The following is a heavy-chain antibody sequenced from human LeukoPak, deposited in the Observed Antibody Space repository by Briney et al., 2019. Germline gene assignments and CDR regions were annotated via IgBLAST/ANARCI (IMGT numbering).Heavy chain of an antibody. CDR2: INPSGGST. Sequence: ASVTVSCKASGYTFTSYYMHWVRQAPGQGLEWMGIINPSGGSTSYAQKFQGRVTMTRDTSTSTVYMELSSLRSEDTAVYYCARASSGWVPRGTFDYWGQGTQDTVSS. CDR3: ARASSGWVPRGTFDY. V-gene: IGHV1-46*01. J-gene: IGHJ4*02. D-gene: IGHD6-19*01. CDR1: GYTFTSYY.